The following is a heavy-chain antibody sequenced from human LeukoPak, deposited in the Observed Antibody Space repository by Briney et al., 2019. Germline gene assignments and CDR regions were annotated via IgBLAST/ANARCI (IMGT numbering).Heavy chain of an antibody. CDR3: ARPQRGQIVGARRTLFDY. D-gene: IGHD1-26*01. J-gene: IGHJ4*02. V-gene: IGHV4-34*01. Sequence: SETLSLTCAVYGGSFSGYYWSWIRQPPGKGLEWIGEINHSGSTNYNPSLKSRVTISVDTSKNQFSLKLSSVTAADTAVYYCARPQRGQIVGARRTLFDYWGQGTLVTVSS. CDR2: INHSGST. CDR1: GGSFSGYY.